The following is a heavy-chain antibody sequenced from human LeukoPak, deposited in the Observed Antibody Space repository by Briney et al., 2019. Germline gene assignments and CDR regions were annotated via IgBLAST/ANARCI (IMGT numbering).Heavy chain of an antibody. D-gene: IGHD3-10*01. V-gene: IGHV1-69*04. CDR2: IIPILGIA. J-gene: IGHJ4*02. CDR1: GGTFSSYA. Sequence: GASVKVSCKASGGTFSSYAISWVRQAPGQGLAWMGRIIPILGIANYAQKFQGRVTITADKSTSTAYMELSSLRSEDTAVYYCARNMVRGVITTFDYWGQGTLVTVSS. CDR3: ARNMVRGVITTFDY.